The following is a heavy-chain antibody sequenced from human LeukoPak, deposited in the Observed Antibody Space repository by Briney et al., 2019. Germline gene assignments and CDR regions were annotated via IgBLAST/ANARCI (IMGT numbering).Heavy chain of an antibody. D-gene: IGHD6-6*01. CDR2: ISSSSSTI. V-gene: IGHV3-48*01. CDR3: AREYSSSTGRAFDI. J-gene: IGHJ3*02. Sequence: GGSLRLSXAASGFTFSSYSMNWVRQAPGKGLEWVSYISSSSSTIYYADSVKGRFTISRDNAKNSLYLQMNSLRAEDTAVYYCAREYSSSTGRAFDIWGQGTMVTVSS. CDR1: GFTFSSYS.